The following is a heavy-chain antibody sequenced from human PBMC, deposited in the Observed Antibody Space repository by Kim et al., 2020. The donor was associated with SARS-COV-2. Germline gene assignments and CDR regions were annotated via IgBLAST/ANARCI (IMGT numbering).Heavy chain of an antibody. CDR1: GFTFDDYA. Sequence: GGSLRLSCAASGFTFDDYAMHWVRQAPGKGLEWVSLISGDGGSTYYADSVKGRFTISRDNSKNSLYLQMNSLRTEDTALYYCAKEGGEWYSSPLGNYYYGMDVWGQGTTVTVSS. CDR2: ISGDGGST. CDR3: AKEGGEWYSSPLGNYYYGMDV. J-gene: IGHJ6*02. D-gene: IGHD6-13*01. V-gene: IGHV3-43*02.